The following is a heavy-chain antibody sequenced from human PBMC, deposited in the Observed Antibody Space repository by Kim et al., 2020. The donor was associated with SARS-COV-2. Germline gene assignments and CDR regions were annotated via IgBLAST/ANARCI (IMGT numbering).Heavy chain of an antibody. Sequence: ASVKVSCKASGYTFTSYAMHWVRQAPGQRLEWMGWINAGNGNTKYSQKFQGRVTITRDTYASTAYMELSSLRSEDTAVYYCAREIGYSSSWVYWGQGTLVTVSS. D-gene: IGHD6-13*01. CDR1: GYTFTSYA. CDR2: INAGNGNT. CDR3: AREIGYSSSWVY. V-gene: IGHV1-3*01. J-gene: IGHJ4*02.